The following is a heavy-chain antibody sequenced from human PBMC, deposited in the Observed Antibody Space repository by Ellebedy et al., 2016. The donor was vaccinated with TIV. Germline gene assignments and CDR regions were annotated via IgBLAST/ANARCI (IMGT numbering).Heavy chain of an antibody. CDR1: GYTFTSYY. D-gene: IGHD6-19*01. V-gene: IGHV1-46*01. J-gene: IGHJ6*02. Sequence: AASVKVSCKASGYTFTSYYMHWVRQAPGQGLEWMGIINTTAGSTSSAQKFQGRVTMTSDTSTRTVYMELSSLRSEDTAVYDCARAPSVDPHMDVWGQGTTVTVSS. CDR2: INTTAGST. CDR3: ARAPSVDPHMDV.